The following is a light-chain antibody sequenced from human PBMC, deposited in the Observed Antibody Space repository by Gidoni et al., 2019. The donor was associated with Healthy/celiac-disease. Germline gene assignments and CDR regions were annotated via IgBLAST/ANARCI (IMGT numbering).Light chain of an antibody. CDR1: QSISSY. J-gene: IGKJ4*01. V-gene: IGKV1-39*01. Sequence: DIQMTQSPSSLSASVGDRVTITCRASQSISSYLNWYQQKPGKAPKLLIYAASSLQSGVPSRFSSSGSGTDFTLTISSLQPEDFATYYCQQSYSTITFXGXTKVEIK. CDR3: QQSYSTIT. CDR2: AAS.